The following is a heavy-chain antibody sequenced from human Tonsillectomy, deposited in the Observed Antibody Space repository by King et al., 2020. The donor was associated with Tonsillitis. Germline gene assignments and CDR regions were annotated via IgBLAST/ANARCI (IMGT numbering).Heavy chain of an antibody. J-gene: IGHJ3*01. CDR3: ARTIYGSVTYMGFDL. Sequence: QVQLVQSGAEVKKPGSSVKVSCKASGGTSSNYGLSWVRQAPGQGLEWMGGIIPIFGTPHYAQTFQGRVTITADESTRTAYMELSSLRSEDTAVYFCARTIYGSVTYMGFDLWGPGTMVTVSS. D-gene: IGHD3-10*01. V-gene: IGHV1-69*01. CDR2: IIPIFGTP. CDR1: GGTSSNYG.